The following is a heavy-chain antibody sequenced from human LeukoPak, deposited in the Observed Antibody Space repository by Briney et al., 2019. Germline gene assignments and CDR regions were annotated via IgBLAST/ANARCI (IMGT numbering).Heavy chain of an antibody. Sequence: GGSLRLSCAASGFTFSSYSMNWVRQAPGKGLEWVSSISSSSSYIYYADSVKGRFTISRDNAKNSLYLQTNSLRAEDTAVYYCARGRGYSSSFYYYYYMDVWGKGTTVTVSS. CDR3: ARGRGYSSSFYYYYYMDV. V-gene: IGHV3-21*01. J-gene: IGHJ6*03. D-gene: IGHD5-18*01. CDR1: GFTFSSYS. CDR2: ISSSSSYI.